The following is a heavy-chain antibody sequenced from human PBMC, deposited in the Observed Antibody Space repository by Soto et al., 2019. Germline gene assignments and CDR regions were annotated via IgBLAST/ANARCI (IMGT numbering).Heavy chain of an antibody. J-gene: IGHJ6*02. CDR1: GGSISSYY. D-gene: IGHD3-9*01. V-gene: IGHV4-59*01. CDR2: IYYSGST. CDR3: ARMSAANYDILTGYYLPANYGMDV. Sequence: SETLSLTCTVSGGSISSYYWSWIRQPPGKGLEWIGYIYYSGSTNYNPSLKSRVTISVDTSKNQFSLKLSSVTAADTAVYYCARMSAANYDILTGYYLPANYGMDVWGQGTMVTVSS.